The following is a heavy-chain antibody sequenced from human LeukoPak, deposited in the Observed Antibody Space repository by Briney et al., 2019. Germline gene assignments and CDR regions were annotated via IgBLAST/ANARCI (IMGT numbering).Heavy chain of an antibody. D-gene: IGHD4-11*01. Sequence: PGGSLRLSCAASGFTFSRYSMNWVRQAPGKGLEWVSSISSSSSYIYYADSVKGRSTISRDNAKNSLYLQMNSLRAEDTAVYYCARDWLHSNQPCWGQGTLVTVSS. V-gene: IGHV3-21*01. CDR2: ISSSSSYI. J-gene: IGHJ4*02. CDR1: GFTFSRYS. CDR3: ARDWLHSNQPC.